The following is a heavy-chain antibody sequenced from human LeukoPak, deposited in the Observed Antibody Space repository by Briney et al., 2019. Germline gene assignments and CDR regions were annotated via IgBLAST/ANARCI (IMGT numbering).Heavy chain of an antibody. CDR3: ARGVRSNGHYYDDY. D-gene: IGHD3-22*01. V-gene: IGHV3-72*01. J-gene: IGHJ4*02. CDR2: TRDKANSYTT. Sequence: TGGSLRLSCAASGFTFSSYAMSWVRQAPGKGLEWVGRTRDKANSYTTEYAASVKGRFTISRDDSKNSLYLQMNSLKTEDTAVYYCARGVRSNGHYYDDYWGQGTLVTVSS. CDR1: GFTFSSYA.